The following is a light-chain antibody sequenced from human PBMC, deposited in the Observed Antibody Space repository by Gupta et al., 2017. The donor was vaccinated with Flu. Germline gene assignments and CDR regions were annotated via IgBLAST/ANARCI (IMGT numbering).Light chain of an antibody. V-gene: IGKV3-15*01. CDR1: QSVSSN. J-gene: IGKJ1*01. Sequence: ATLSVSPGERATLSCRASQSVSSNLAWYQQKPGQAPRLLSYGASTRATGIPARFSGSGSGTEFTLTISSLQSEDFAVYYCQQYNNWPPWTFGQGTKVEIK. CDR3: QQYNNWPPWT. CDR2: GAS.